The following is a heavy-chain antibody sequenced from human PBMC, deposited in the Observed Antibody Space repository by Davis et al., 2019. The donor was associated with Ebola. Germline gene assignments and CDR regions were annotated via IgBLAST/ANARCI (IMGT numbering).Heavy chain of an antibody. V-gene: IGHV1-69*04. D-gene: IGHD4-17*01. CDR1: GGTFSSYA. CDR3: ARDLPRWPYGQTYYYYGMDV. CDR2: IIPILGIA. Sequence: AASVKVSCKASGGTFSSYAISWVRQAPGQGLEWMGRIIPILGIANYAQKFQGRVTITADKSTSTAYMELSSLRSEDTAVYYCARDLPRWPYGQTYYYYGMDVWGQGTTVTVSS. J-gene: IGHJ6*02.